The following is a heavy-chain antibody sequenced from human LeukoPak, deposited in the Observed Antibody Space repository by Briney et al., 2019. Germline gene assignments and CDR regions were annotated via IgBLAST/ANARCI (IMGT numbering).Heavy chain of an antibody. CDR2: ISSSSSYI. J-gene: IGHJ4*02. Sequence: PGGSLRLSCAASGFTFSSYSMNWVRQAPGKGLEWVSSISSSSSYIYYADSVKGRFTISRDNAKNSLYLQMNSLRAEDTAVYYCARDRVWRSGSYYPNDYWGRGTLVTVSS. V-gene: IGHV3-21*01. D-gene: IGHD1-26*01. CDR3: ARDRVWRSGSYYPNDY. CDR1: GFTFSSYS.